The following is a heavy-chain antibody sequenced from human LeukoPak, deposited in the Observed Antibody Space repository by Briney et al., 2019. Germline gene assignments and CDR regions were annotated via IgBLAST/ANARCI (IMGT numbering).Heavy chain of an antibody. CDR1: GGSISSYY. CDR2: IYTSGST. D-gene: IGHD6-13*01. CDR3: ARGVGSSSWHNWFDP. Sequence: SETLSLTCTVSGGSISSYYWSWIRQPPGKGLEWIGYIYTSGSTNYNPSLKSRVTISVDTSKNQFSLKLSSVTAADTAVYYCARGVGSSSWHNWFDPWGQGTLVTVSS. V-gene: IGHV4-4*09. J-gene: IGHJ5*02.